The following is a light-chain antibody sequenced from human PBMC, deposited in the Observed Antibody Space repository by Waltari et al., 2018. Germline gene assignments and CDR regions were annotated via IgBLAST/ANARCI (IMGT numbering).Light chain of an antibody. CDR2: WAS. V-gene: IGKV4-1*01. Sequence: DIVMTQSPDSLTVSPGERATINCRSSQSVSDHVNNKNYLAWYRQKPGQPPKLRISWASTREFWVPDRFSGSGSGTEFTLTISSLQPEDVAVYYCQKYYNTPPPFGQGTKVEIK. CDR1: QSVSDHVNNKNY. CDR3: QKYYNTPPP. J-gene: IGKJ1*01.